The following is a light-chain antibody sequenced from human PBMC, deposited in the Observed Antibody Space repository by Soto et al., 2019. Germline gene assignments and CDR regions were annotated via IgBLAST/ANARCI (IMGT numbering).Light chain of an antibody. J-gene: IGKJ1*01. CDR2: GAS. V-gene: IGKV3-20*01. CDR3: QQYDSSPLT. CDR1: QSVSSY. Sequence: EIVLTQSPATLSLSPGERATLSCRASQSVSSYLAWYQQKPGQAPRLLFSGASSRATGIPDRFSGSGSGTVFTLTISRLEPEDFAIYYCQQYDSSPLTFGQGTKV.